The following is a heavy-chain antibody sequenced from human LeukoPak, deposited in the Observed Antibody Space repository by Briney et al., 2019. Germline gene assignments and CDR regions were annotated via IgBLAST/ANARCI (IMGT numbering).Heavy chain of an antibody. CDR1: GGSISSSSAY. V-gene: IGHV4-39*01. Sequence: SETLSLTCTVSGGSISSSSAYWGWIRQPPGKGLEWIGSIYYSKNTYYNPSLKSRVTISADTSKNQFSLTLGSVSATDTAVYYCVSPRGFSYGYFDYWGQGTLSPSPQ. CDR3: VSPRGFSYGYFDY. J-gene: IGHJ4*02. D-gene: IGHD5-18*01. CDR2: IYYSKNT.